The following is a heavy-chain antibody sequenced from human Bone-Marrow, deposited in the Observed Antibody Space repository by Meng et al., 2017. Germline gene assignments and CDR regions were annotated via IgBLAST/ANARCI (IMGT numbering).Heavy chain of an antibody. J-gene: IGHJ5*02. D-gene: IGHD3-10*01. CDR1: GYTFTSYY. Sequence: ASVKVSCKASGYTFTSYYMHWVRQAPGQGLEWMGIINPSGGSTSYAQKFQGRVTMTRDTSTSTVYMELSSLRSEDTAVYYCAREFALWFGELLLRGWFDPWGQGTLVTVSS. CDR2: INPSGGST. V-gene: IGHV1-46*01. CDR3: AREFALWFGELLLRGWFDP.